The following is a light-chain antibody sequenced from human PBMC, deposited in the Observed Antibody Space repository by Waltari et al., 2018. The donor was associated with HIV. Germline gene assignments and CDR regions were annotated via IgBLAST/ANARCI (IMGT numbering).Light chain of an antibody. CDR2: GAS. J-gene: IGKJ2*03. CDR3: QQYNNWPG. Sequence: EIVMTQSPATLSVSPGGRATLSCRASQIVSSNLAWYQQKPGQAPRLLIYGASTRATGIPARFSGSGSGIYFTLIISSLQSEDFAVYYCQQYNNWPGFGQGTKLEIK. V-gene: IGKV3-15*01. CDR1: QIVSSN.